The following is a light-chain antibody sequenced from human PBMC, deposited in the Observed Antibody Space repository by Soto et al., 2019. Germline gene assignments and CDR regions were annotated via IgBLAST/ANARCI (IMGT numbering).Light chain of an antibody. CDR2: KAS. J-gene: IGKJ4*01. Sequence: DIQMTQSPSTLSASVVDRVTITCLASQSISTWLAWYQQEPGKAPKLLIHKASSLQSGVPSRFSGSGSGTDFTLTISSLHPDDFVSYFCQQSFNTPPTFGGGTKVDIK. CDR3: QQSFNTPPT. V-gene: IGKV1-5*03. CDR1: QSISTW.